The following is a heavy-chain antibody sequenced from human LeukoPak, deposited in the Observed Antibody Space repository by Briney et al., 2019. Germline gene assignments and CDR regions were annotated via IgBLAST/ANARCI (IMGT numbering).Heavy chain of an antibody. CDR2: IKQDGSEK. D-gene: IGHD5-18*01. V-gene: IGHV3-7*01. Sequence: GGSLRLSCAASGFTFSSYWMSWVRQAPGKRLEWVANIKQDGSEKYYVDSVKGRFTISRDNAKNSLYLQMNSLRAEDTAVYYCARADSMVTSHEFDYWGQGTLVTVSS. CDR3: ARADSMVTSHEFDY. J-gene: IGHJ4*02. CDR1: GFTFSSYW.